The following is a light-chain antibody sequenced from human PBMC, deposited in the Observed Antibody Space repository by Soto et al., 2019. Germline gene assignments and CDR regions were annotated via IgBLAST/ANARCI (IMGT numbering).Light chain of an antibody. CDR1: SSDVGGYNY. J-gene: IGLJ1*01. CDR2: DVS. V-gene: IGLV2-14*01. Sequence: QSPLTQPASVSGSPGQSITISCTGTSSDVGGYNYVSWYQQHPGKAPKLMIYDVSNRPSGVSNRFSGSKSGNTASLTISGLQAEDEADYYCSSYTSSTLYVFGTGTKLTVL. CDR3: SSYTSSTLYV.